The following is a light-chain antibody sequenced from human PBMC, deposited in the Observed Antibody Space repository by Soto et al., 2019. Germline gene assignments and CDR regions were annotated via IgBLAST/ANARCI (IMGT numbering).Light chain of an antibody. V-gene: IGLV4-69*01. CDR1: SGHSSYA. Sequence: QLVLTQSPSASASLGASVKLTCTLSSGHSSYAIAWHQQQPEKGPRYLMKLNSDGSHSKGDGIPDRFSGSSSGAERYLTISSLQSEDEADNYCQTWGTGIPPVVFGGGTKLTVL. J-gene: IGLJ2*01. CDR2: LNSDGSH. CDR3: QTWGTGIPPVV.